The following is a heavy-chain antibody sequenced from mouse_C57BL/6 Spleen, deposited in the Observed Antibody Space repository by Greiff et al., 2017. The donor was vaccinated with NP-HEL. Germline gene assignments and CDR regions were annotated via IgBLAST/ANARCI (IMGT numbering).Heavy chain of an antibody. D-gene: IGHD2-3*01. CDR1: GFTFSDYG. V-gene: IGHV5-17*01. Sequence: EVQRVESGGGLVKPGGSLKLSCAASGFTFSDYGMHWVRQAPEKGLEWVAYISSGSSTIYYADTVKGRFTISRDNAKNTLFLQMTSLRSEDTAMYYCARLGLLPSMDYWGQGTSVTVSS. CDR2: ISSGSSTI. J-gene: IGHJ4*01. CDR3: ARLGLLPSMDY.